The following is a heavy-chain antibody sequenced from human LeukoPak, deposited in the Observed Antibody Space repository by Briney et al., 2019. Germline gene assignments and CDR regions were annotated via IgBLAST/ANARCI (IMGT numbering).Heavy chain of an antibody. D-gene: IGHD2-2*03. CDR2: ISGSGGST. CDR3: AKRTSGFCSSTSCYGHDF. V-gene: IGHV3-23*01. CDR1: GFSFISFE. J-gene: IGHJ4*02. Sequence: GWSFGVYSRTAGFSFISFEMRCVRQAPGKRLEWVSAISGSGGSTYYADSVEGRFTISRDNSKNTLYLQMSSLRAEDTAVYYCAKRTSGFCSSTSCYGHDFWGQGTLVTVSS.